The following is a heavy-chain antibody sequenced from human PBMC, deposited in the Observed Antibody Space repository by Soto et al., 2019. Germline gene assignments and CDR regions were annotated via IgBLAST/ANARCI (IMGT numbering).Heavy chain of an antibody. V-gene: IGHV3-9*01. J-gene: IGHJ4*02. CDR3: AKGVGYSYYQGEDY. D-gene: IGHD4-4*01. CDR1: GFTFDDYA. Sequence: GGSLRLSCAASGFTFDDYAMHWVRQAPGKGLEWVSGISWNSGRIGYADSVKGRFTISRDNAKNSLYLQVNSLRAEDTAFYYCAKGVGYSYYQGEDYWGQGTLVTVSS. CDR2: ISWNSGRI.